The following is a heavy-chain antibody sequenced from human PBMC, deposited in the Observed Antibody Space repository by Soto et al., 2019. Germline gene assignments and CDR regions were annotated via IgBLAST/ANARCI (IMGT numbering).Heavy chain of an antibody. D-gene: IGHD3-10*01. CDR2: IKSKTDGGTT. CDR1: GFTFSNAW. J-gene: IGHJ2*01. Sequence: EVQLVESGGGLVKPGGSLRLSCAASGFTFSNAWMNWVRQAPGKGLEWVGRIKSKTDGGTTDYAAPVKGRFTISRDDSKNTLYLQMNSLKTEDTAVYYCTTSIWVRGVPPNFDLWGCGTLVTVSS. V-gene: IGHV3-15*07. CDR3: TTSIWVRGVPPNFDL.